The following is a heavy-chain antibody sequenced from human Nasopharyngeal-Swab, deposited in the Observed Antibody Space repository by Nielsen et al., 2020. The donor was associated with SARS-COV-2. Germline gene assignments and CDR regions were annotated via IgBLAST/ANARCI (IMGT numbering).Heavy chain of an antibody. CDR1: GFTFGDYA. D-gene: IGHD3-9*01. CDR3: TRFRPPYYDILTGSSPTYYFDC. V-gene: IGHV3-49*03. CDR2: IRSKAYGGTT. Sequence: GESLKISCTASGFTFGDYAMSWFRQAPGKGLEWVGFIRSKAYGGTTEYAASVKGRFTISRDDSKSIAYLQMNSLKTEDTAVYYCTRFRPPYYDILTGSSPTYYFDCWGQGTLVTVSS. J-gene: IGHJ4*02.